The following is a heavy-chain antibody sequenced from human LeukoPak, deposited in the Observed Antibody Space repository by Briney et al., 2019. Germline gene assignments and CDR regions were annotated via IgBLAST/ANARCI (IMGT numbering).Heavy chain of an antibody. J-gene: IGHJ4*02. D-gene: IGHD3-22*01. CDR1: GFTFSDYG. CDR3: AKDHFYDGSGYAVGGFDY. Sequence: PGGTLRLSCAASGFTFSDYGMSWVRQAPGKGLEWVSAVSGSGGSTHCADSVKGRFTISRDNSKNTLYLQMNSLRAEDTAIYYCAKDHFYDGSGYAVGGFDYWGQGTLVTVSS. V-gene: IGHV3-23*01. CDR2: VSGSGGST.